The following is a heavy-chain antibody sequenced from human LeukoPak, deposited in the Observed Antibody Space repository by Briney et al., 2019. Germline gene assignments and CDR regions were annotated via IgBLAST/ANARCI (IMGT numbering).Heavy chain of an antibody. CDR1: GGSISSGSYY. Sequence: PSQTLSLTCTVSGGSISSGSYYWSWIRQPAGKWLEWIGLIYTSGGTNYNPSLKSRVTISVDTSKNQFSLKLSSVTAADTAVYYCARGRYSSSCYVDFWGQGTLVTVSS. J-gene: IGHJ4*02. V-gene: IGHV4-61*02. D-gene: IGHD6-13*01. CDR3: ARGRYSSSCYVDF. CDR2: IYTSGGT.